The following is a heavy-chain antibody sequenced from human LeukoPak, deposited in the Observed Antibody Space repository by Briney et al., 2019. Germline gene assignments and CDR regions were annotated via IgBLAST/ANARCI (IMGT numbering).Heavy chain of an antibody. Sequence: GASVKVSCKASGYTFASYDISWVRQATGQELEWMGWMNPNSGNTGYAQNFQGRVTMTANTSITTAYMELSSLTSDDTAIYYCAKELSAFTSSYVYWGQGTLVTVSS. J-gene: IGHJ4*02. CDR3: AKELSAFTSSYVY. CDR2: MNPNSGNT. V-gene: IGHV1-8*01. CDR1: GYTFASYD. D-gene: IGHD2-2*01.